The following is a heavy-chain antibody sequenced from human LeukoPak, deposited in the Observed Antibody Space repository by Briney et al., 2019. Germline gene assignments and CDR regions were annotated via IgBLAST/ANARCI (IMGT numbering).Heavy chain of an antibody. CDR3: AMAGDSSTSRYRCFDY. Sequence: GESLKISCQGSGYRFTSYWIGWVRRMPGKGLEWMGIIYPGDSDTRYSPSFQGQITISADKSITTAYLQWSSLQASDTAMYYCAMAGDSSTSRYRCFDYWGQGTLVTVSS. CDR1: GYRFTSYW. CDR2: IYPGDSDT. D-gene: IGHD2-2*02. V-gene: IGHV5-51*01. J-gene: IGHJ4*02.